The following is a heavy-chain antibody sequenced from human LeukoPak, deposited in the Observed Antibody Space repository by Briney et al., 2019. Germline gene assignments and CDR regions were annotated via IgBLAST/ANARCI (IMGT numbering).Heavy chain of an antibody. CDR1: GGSISSYY. CDR2: IYYSGST. Sequence: SETLSLTCTVSGGSISSYYWSWIRQPPGKGLEWIGYIYYSGSTNYNPSLKSRVTISVDTSKNQFSLKLSSVTAADTAVYYCARGIAAADSDYWGQGALVTVSS. J-gene: IGHJ4*02. CDR3: ARGIAAADSDY. D-gene: IGHD6-13*01. V-gene: IGHV4-59*01.